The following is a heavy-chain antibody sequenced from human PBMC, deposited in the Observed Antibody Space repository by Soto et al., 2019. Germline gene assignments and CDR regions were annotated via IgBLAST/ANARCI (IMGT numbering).Heavy chain of an antibody. Sequence: VGSLRLSCAASGFTFSSYGMHWVRQAPGKGLEWVAVISYDGSNKYYADSVKGRFTISRDNSKNTLYLQMNSLRAEDTAVYYCAKDFSPGATYYNYYYYGMDVWGQGTTVTVSS. J-gene: IGHJ6*02. CDR1: GFTFSSYG. CDR2: ISYDGSNK. V-gene: IGHV3-30*18. D-gene: IGHD3-22*01. CDR3: AKDFSPGATYYNYYYYGMDV.